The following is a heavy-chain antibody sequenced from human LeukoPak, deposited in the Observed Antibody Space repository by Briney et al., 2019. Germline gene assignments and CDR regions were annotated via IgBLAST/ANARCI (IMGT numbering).Heavy chain of an antibody. D-gene: IGHD3-10*02. V-gene: IGHV3-66*01. CDR3: AREPPMVGDYYYGMDV. Sequence: GGSLRLSCAASGFTVNSYYIHWVRQSPGEGLEWVSVIYTGGSKYYADSVKGRFIISRDNSNNTVNLQLNSLRAEDTAVYFCAREPPMVGDYYYGMDVWGQGTTVTVSS. CDR1: GFTVNSYY. CDR2: IYTGGSK. J-gene: IGHJ6*02.